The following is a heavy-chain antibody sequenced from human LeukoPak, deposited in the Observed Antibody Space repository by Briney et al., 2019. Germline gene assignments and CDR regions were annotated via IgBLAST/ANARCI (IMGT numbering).Heavy chain of an antibody. Sequence: GGSLRLSCAASGFTFSSYSMNWVRQAPGKGLEWVSSISSSSSSYIYYADSVKGRFTISRDNAKNSLYLQMNSLRAEDTAVYYCARDRAGTAMPMISYYYYYMDVWGKGTTVTVSS. CDR2: ISSSSSSYI. D-gene: IGHD5-18*01. CDR1: GFTFSSYS. V-gene: IGHV3-21*01. CDR3: ARDRAGTAMPMISYYYYYMDV. J-gene: IGHJ6*03.